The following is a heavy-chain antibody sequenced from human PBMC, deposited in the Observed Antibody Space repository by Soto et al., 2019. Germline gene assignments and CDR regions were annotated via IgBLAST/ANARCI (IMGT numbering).Heavy chain of an antibody. CDR3: ARDRRTAGGYYYYYGMDV. D-gene: IGHD2-21*02. J-gene: IGHJ6*02. Sequence: SETLSLTCTVSGGSVISGSYYFTCIRQPPGKGLEWIGYIYYSGNTNYNPSLKSRVTISVDTSKNQFSLKLSSVTAADTAVYYCARDRRTAGGYYYYYGMDVWGQGTTVTVSS. CDR2: IYYSGNT. CDR1: GGSVISGSYY. V-gene: IGHV4-61*01.